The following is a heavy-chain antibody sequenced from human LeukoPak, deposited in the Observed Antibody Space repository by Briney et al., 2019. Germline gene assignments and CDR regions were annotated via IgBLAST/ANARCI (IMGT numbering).Heavy chain of an antibody. D-gene: IGHD3-10*01. CDR1: GFTFSSYA. Sequence: GGSLRLSCAASGFTFSSYAMHWVRQAPGKGLEWVAVISYDGSNKYYADSVKGRFTISRDNSKNTLSLQMNSLGAEDTAVYYCARDPTGSYNFDYWGQGTLVTVSS. CDR2: ISYDGSNK. J-gene: IGHJ4*02. CDR3: ARDPTGSYNFDY. V-gene: IGHV3-30-3*01.